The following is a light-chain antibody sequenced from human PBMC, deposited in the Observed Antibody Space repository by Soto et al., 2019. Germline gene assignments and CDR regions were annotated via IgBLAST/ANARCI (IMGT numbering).Light chain of an antibody. J-gene: IGLJ3*02. CDR1: SSDVGGYNY. Sequence: QSVLTQPASVSGSPGQSITISCTGTSSDVGGYNYVSWYQQHPGKAPKLMIYEVSNRPSGVSNRFSGSKSGNTASLTISGLQAEDEADYYCTSYTRSSTRVFGGGTKDTVL. CDR2: EVS. CDR3: TSYTRSSTRV. V-gene: IGLV2-14*01.